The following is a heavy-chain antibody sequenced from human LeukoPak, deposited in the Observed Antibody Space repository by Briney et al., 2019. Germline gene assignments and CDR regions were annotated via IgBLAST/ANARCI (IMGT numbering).Heavy chain of an antibody. Sequence: RAGGSLRLSCAASGFTFSIYVMSWVRQAPGKGLEWVSTISDSGGSTYYADSVKGRFTISRDNSKNTLYLQMNSLRAEDTAVYYCGKVTLYDSSGHYRDWGQGTLVTVSS. CDR3: GKVTLYDSSGHYRD. CDR1: GFTFSIYV. D-gene: IGHD3-22*01. CDR2: ISDSGGST. J-gene: IGHJ4*02. V-gene: IGHV3-23*01.